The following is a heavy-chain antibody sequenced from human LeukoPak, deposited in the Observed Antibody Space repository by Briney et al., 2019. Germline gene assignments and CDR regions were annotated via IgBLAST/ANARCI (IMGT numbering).Heavy chain of an antibody. CDR2: ISSSSSYV. Sequence: GGSLRLSCAASGFTFSSYSMNWVRQAPGKGLEWVSSISSSSSYVYYADSVKGRFTISRDNAKNSLYLQMNSLRAEDTAVYYCAKDGIGYYSSFDYWGQGTLVTVSS. CDR1: GFTFSSYS. D-gene: IGHD6-13*01. CDR3: AKDGIGYYSSFDY. V-gene: IGHV3-21*04. J-gene: IGHJ4*02.